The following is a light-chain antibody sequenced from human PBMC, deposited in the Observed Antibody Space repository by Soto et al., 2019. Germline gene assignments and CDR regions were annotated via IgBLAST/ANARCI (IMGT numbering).Light chain of an antibody. J-gene: IGKJ2*01. CDR3: QQSSNSPMYT. Sequence: DIQMIQSPSSLSASVGDRVSITCRASQSMAYYLNWFQQKPGKAPKLLIYAASSLQSGVPSRFSGSGSGTDFTLTISSLQPEDFATYYCQQSSNSPMYTFGQGTKL. CDR1: QSMAYY. CDR2: AAS. V-gene: IGKV1-39*01.